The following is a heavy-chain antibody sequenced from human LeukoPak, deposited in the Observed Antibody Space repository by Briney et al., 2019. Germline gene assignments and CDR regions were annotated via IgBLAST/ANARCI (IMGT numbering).Heavy chain of an antibody. Sequence: SGGSLRLSCAASGFTFSSYALSWVRQAPGKGLEWVSAISGSGGSTYYADSVKGRFTISRDNSKNTLYLQMNSLRAEDTAVYYCAKGGARPTGYYYYMDVWGKGTTVTVSS. CDR2: ISGSGGST. CDR1: GFTFSSYA. J-gene: IGHJ6*03. V-gene: IGHV3-23*01. CDR3: AKGGARPTGYYYYMDV.